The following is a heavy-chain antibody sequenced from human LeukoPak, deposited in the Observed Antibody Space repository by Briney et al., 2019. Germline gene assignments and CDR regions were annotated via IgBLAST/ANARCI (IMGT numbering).Heavy chain of an antibody. D-gene: IGHD6-19*01. Sequence: GGSLRLSCSASGFTFSSHAMHWVRQAPGKGPEYVSGISSDGGSTYYANFVKGRFTISRDNSKNTLFLQMGSLGAEDMAVYYCARGYSGGWYYFDYWGQGTLVTVSS. V-gene: IGHV3-64*01. CDR3: ARGYSGGWYYFDY. CDR2: ISSDGGST. J-gene: IGHJ4*02. CDR1: GFTFSSHA.